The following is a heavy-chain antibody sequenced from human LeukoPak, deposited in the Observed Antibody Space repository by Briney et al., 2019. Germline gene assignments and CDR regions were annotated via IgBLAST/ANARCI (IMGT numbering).Heavy chain of an antibody. J-gene: IGHJ4*02. V-gene: IGHV4-59*12. D-gene: IGHD3-10*01. Sequence: PSETLSLTCTVSGGSISSYYWSWIRQPPGKGLEWIGYIYYSGSTNYNPSLKSRVTISVDTSKNQFSLKLSSVTAADTAVYYCARDRALIPMVRGVISYFDYWGQGTLVTVSS. CDR2: IYYSGST. CDR3: ARDRALIPMVRGVISYFDY. CDR1: GGSISSYY.